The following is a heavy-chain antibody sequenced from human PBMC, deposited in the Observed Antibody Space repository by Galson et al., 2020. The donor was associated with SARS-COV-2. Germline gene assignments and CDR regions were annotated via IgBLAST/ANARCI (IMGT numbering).Heavy chain of an antibody. CDR2: ISWNSGAI. Sequence: GGSLRLSCAASGFTFDDYAMHWVRQAPGKGLEWVSGISWNSGAIGYADSVKGRFTISRDNAKNSLYLQMNSLRAEDTALYYCAKDRVGSSGWHTYTFDMWGQGTMVTVSS. CDR3: AKDRVGSSGWHTYTFDM. CDR1: GFTFDDYA. V-gene: IGHV3-9*01. J-gene: IGHJ3*02. D-gene: IGHD6-19*01.